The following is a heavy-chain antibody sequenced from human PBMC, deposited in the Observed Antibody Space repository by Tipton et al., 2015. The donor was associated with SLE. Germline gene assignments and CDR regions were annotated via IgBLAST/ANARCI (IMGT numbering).Heavy chain of an antibody. J-gene: IGHJ4*02. CDR2: IYYSGST. V-gene: IGHV4-59*12. CDR3: ARVWLAFDY. CDR1: GGSISSYY. Sequence: TLSLTCTVSGGSISSYYWSWIRQPPGKGLEWIGYIYYSGSTNYNPSLKSRVTISVDTSKNQFSLKLSSVTAADTAVYYCARVWLAFDYWGQGTLVTVSS. D-gene: IGHD6-19*01.